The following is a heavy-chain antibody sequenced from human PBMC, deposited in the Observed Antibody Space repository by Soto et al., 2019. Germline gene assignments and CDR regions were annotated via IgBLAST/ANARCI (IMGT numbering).Heavy chain of an antibody. CDR3: AAKIATGY. V-gene: IGHV3-30*03. CDR1: GFTFSSYG. CDR2: ISHDESYK. Sequence: QVQLVESGGGVVQPGTSLRLSCAASGFTFSSYGMHWVRQAPGKGLEWVAVISHDESYKSHADSVKGRFTISRDNSKNTLYLQMNRLRAEDTALYYGAAKIATGYWGQGTLVTFSS. J-gene: IGHJ4*02.